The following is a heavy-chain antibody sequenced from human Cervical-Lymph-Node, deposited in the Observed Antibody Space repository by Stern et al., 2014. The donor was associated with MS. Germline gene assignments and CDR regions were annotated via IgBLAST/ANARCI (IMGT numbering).Heavy chain of an antibody. CDR1: GYTFTSYY. D-gene: IGHD5-18*01. V-gene: IGHV1-46*01. Sequence: VQLVESGAEVKQPGASVKVSCKASGYTFTSYYMHWVRQAPGQGLEWVGIINPSGGTTSYAQNFQGRVTMTRDTSTSTVYMELSSLRSEDTAVYFCARARGRGYSYGYDNYWGQGTLVTVSS. CDR3: ARARGRGYSYGYDNY. J-gene: IGHJ4*02. CDR2: INPSGGTT.